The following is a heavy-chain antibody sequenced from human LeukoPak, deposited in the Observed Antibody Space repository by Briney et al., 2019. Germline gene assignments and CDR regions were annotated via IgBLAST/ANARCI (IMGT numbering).Heavy chain of an antibody. CDR1: GGSISSGGYY. V-gene: IGHV4-31*03. Sequence: SQTLSLTCTVSGGSISSGGYYWSWIRQHPGKGLEWIGYIYYSGSTYYNPFLKSRVTISVDTSKNQFSLKLSSVTAADTAVYYCARGPYDILTGSNWFDPWGQGTLVTVSS. CDR3: ARGPYDILTGSNWFDP. J-gene: IGHJ5*02. D-gene: IGHD3-9*01. CDR2: IYYSGST.